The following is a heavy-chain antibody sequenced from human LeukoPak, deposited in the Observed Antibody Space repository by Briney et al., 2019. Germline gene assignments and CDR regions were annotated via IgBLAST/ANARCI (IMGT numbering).Heavy chain of an antibody. CDR2: IYTSGST. CDR1: GGSISSHY. CDR3: AREKTGRIAAAGTNYFDY. D-gene: IGHD6-13*01. V-gene: IGHV4-4*07. Sequence: SETLSLTCTVSGGSISSHYWSWIRQPAGKGLEWIGRIYTSGSTNYNPSLKSRVTMSVDTSKNQFSLKLSSVTAADTAVYYCAREKTGRIAAAGTNYFDYWGQGTLVTASS. J-gene: IGHJ4*02.